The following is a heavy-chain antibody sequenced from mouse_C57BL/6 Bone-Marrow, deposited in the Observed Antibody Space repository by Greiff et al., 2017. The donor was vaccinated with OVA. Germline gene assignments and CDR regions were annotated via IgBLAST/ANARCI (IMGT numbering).Heavy chain of an antibody. V-gene: IGHV1-26*01. CDR2: INPNNGGT. CDR1: GYTFTDYY. D-gene: IGHD2-1*01. CDR3: ARGNYGNYGGFAY. Sequence: VQLQQSGPELVKPGASVKISCKASGYTFTDYYMNWVKQSHGKSLEWIGDINPNNGGTSYNQKFKGKATLTVDKSSSTAYMELRSLTSEDSAVYYCARGNYGNYGGFAYWGQGTLVTVSA. J-gene: IGHJ3*01.